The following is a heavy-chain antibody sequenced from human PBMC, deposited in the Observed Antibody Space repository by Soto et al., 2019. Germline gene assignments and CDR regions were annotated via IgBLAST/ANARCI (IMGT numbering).Heavy chain of an antibody. Sequence: SETLSLTCTVSGGSISSYYWSWIRQPPGKGLEWIGYIYYSGSTNYNPSLKSRVTISVDTSKNQFSLKLSSVTAADTAVYYCARGYCSGGNCYRFNFDNWGQGTLVT. D-gene: IGHD2-15*01. V-gene: IGHV4-59*01. CDR1: GGSISSYY. CDR2: IYYSGST. J-gene: IGHJ4*02. CDR3: ARGYCSGGNCYRFNFDN.